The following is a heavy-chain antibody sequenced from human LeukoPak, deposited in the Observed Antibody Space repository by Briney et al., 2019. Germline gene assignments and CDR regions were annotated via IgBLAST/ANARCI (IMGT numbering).Heavy chain of an antibody. J-gene: IGHJ4*02. CDR3: ARGVRVFDY. Sequence: GGSLRLSCAASGFTFSSYWMSWVRQAPGKGLEWVANIKQDGSEKYYVDSVKGRFTISRNNAKNSLYLQMNSRRAEDTVLYYCARGVRVFDYWGQGTLVTVSS. V-gene: IGHV3-7*01. CDR1: GFTFSSYW. CDR2: IKQDGSEK.